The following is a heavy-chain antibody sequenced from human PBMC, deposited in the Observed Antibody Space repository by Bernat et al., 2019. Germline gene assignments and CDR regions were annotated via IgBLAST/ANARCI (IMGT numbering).Heavy chain of an antibody. V-gene: IGHV3-33*06. Sequence: QVQLVESGGGVVQPGRSLRLSCAASGFTFSSYGMHWVRQAPGKGLEWVAVIWYDGSNKYYADSVKGRFTISRDNSKNTLYLQMNSLRAEDTAVYYCAKQNRYSSSWALNDYWGQGTLVTVSS. CDR3: AKQNRYSSSWALNDY. D-gene: IGHD6-13*01. J-gene: IGHJ4*02. CDR1: GFTFSSYG. CDR2: IWYDGSNK.